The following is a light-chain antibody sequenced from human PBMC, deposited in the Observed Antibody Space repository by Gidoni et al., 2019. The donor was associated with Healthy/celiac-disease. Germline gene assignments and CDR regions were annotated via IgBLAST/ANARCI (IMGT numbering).Light chain of an antibody. CDR3: NSRDSSGNHLEV. V-gene: IGLV3-19*01. CDR2: GKN. J-gene: IGLJ2*01. CDR1: SLRSYY. Sequence: SSELTQDPAVSVALGQTVRITCQGHSLRSYYASWYQQKPGQAPVLVIYGKNNRPSGIPDRFSGSSSGNTASLTITGAQAEDEADYYCNSRDSSGNHLEVFGGGTKLTVL.